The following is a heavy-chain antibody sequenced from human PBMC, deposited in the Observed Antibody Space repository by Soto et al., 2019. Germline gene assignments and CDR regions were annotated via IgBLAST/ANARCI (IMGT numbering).Heavy chain of an antibody. CDR3: VRYIIYDSSGYYDTIPFDY. Sequence: ASVKVSCKASGYTFTSYGISWVRQAPGQGLEWMGWISAHNGNTNYAQKLQGRVTMTTDASTSTAYMELSSLRSEDTAVYYCVRYIIYDSSGYYDTIPFDYWGQGTLVTVSS. D-gene: IGHD3-22*01. CDR2: ISAHNGNT. J-gene: IGHJ4*02. CDR1: GYTFTSYG. V-gene: IGHV1-18*01.